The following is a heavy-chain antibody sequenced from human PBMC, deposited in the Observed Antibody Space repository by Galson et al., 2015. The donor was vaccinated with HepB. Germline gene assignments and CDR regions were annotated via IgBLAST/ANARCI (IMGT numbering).Heavy chain of an antibody. CDR2: VTSGGGKT. J-gene: IGHJ4*02. CDR1: GFTFNSYA. V-gene: IGHV3-23*01. D-gene: IGHD3-10*01. Sequence: SLRLSCAASGFTFNSYAMAWVRQAPGKGLEWVSVVTSGGGKTFYANSGRGRVFVSREKFRNTLYLQTSRLRADDTAVYYCVTTVRGINNWGQGTLLTVSS. CDR3: VTTVRGINN.